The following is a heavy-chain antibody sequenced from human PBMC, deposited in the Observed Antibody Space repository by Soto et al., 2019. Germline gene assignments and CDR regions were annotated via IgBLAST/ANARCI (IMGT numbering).Heavy chain of an antibody. Sequence: EVQLVESGGGLVQPGGSLKLSCAASGCTFSGSAMHWVRQASGKGLEWVGRIRSKANSYATAYAASVKGRFTISRDDSTNTAYLQMNSLKTEDTAVYYCTRAGMYYDSSGYYFIDYWGQGTLVTVSS. CDR3: TRAGMYYDSSGYYFIDY. J-gene: IGHJ4*02. CDR2: IRSKANSYAT. CDR1: GCTFSGSA. V-gene: IGHV3-73*01. D-gene: IGHD3-22*01.